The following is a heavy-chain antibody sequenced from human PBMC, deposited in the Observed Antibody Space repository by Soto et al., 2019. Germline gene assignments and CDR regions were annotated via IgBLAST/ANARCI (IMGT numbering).Heavy chain of an antibody. V-gene: IGHV3-11*04. CDR3: ARGQTTVTPYLDFDY. Sequence: GGSLRLSCAGSGFTFGDSYMSWIRQAPGKGLEWLSYISPRSSTIYYADSVKGRFTISRDNAKNSLYLQMNSLRAEDTAVYYCARGQTTVTPYLDFDYWGQGTLVTVSS. J-gene: IGHJ4*02. D-gene: IGHD4-17*01. CDR1: GFTFGDSY. CDR2: ISPRSSTI.